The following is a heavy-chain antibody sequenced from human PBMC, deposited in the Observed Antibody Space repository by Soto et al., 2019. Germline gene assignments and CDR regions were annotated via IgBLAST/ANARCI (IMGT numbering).Heavy chain of an antibody. D-gene: IGHD2-8*01. CDR3: ARGPANYYFDY. Sequence: GYFWGWFRQPPGKGLEYIGSIDHIGSTYYNPSLKSRVTISLDTSKNQFSLKLSSVTAADTAVYYCARGPANYYFDYWGQGTLVTVSS. CDR2: IDHIGST. CDR1: GYF. V-gene: IGHV4-38-2*02. J-gene: IGHJ4*02.